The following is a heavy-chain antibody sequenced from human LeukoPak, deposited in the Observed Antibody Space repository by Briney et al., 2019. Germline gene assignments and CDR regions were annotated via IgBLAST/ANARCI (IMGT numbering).Heavy chain of an antibody. J-gene: IGHJ5*02. CDR2: IGGTSSYM. CDR3: ARDLHYYGSGP. V-gene: IGHV3-21*01. Sequence: GGCLSLSCVAYGFTFRDDSINCVRQAPGKGLDWVSGIGGTSSYMYYGDSVKGRFTVSRDNAKNSLYLQMESLRVEDTAVYYCARDLHYYGSGPWGQGTLVTVSS. CDR1: GFTFRDDS. D-gene: IGHD3-10*01.